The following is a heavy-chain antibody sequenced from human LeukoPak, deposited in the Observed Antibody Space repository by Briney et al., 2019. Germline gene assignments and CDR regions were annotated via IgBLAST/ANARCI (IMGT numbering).Heavy chain of an antibody. Sequence: GSSVKVSCKASGGTFSSYAISWVQQAPGQGLEWMGGIIPIFGTANYAQKFQGRVTITTDESTSTAYMELSSLRSEDTAVYYCARAYSLYSSYFDYWGQGTLVTVSS. V-gene: IGHV1-69*05. D-gene: IGHD6-13*01. CDR2: IIPIFGTA. J-gene: IGHJ4*02. CDR3: ARAYSLYSSYFDY. CDR1: GGTFSSYA.